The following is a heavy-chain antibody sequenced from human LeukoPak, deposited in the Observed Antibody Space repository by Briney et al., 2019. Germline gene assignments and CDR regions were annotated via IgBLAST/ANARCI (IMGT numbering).Heavy chain of an antibody. Sequence: GGSMRLSCAASGFTFSSYSMNWVRQAPGKGLEWVSSISSSSSYIYYADSVKGRFTISRDNAKNSLHLQMNSLRAEDTAVYYCARYRWFGESGSDYWGQGTLVTVSS. D-gene: IGHD3-10*01. CDR3: ARYRWFGESGSDY. V-gene: IGHV3-21*01. CDR2: ISSSSSYI. CDR1: GFTFSSYS. J-gene: IGHJ4*02.